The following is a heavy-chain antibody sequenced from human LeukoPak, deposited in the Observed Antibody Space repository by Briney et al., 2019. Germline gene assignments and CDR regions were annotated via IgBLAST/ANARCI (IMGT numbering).Heavy chain of an antibody. CDR2: IYRSGST. CDR1: GGSITSGAYA. D-gene: IGHD3-10*01. CDR3: ARGGGFYGSGTTHFDY. V-gene: IGHV4-30-2*01. Sequence: SETLSLTCAVSGGSITSGAYAWSWIRQPPGKGLEWIGYIYRSGSTSYKPSLKSRLSITIDKSKNQFSLNLRSVTAADTAFYYCARGGGFYGSGTTHFDYWGQGTLATVSS. J-gene: IGHJ4*02.